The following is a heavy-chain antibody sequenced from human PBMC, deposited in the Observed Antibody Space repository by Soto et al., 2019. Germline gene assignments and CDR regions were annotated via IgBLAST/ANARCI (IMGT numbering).Heavy chain of an antibody. CDR3: AAYYGGNSAYFDY. Sequence: QVQLQESGPGLVKPSETLSLTCTVSGGSISSYYWSWIRQPPGKGLEWIGYIYYSGSTNYNPSLKSRVTISVDTSKNQFSLKLSSVTAADTAVYYCAAYYGGNSAYFDYWGQGTLVTVSS. V-gene: IGHV4-59*01. CDR1: GGSISSYY. J-gene: IGHJ4*02. CDR2: IYYSGST. D-gene: IGHD4-17*01.